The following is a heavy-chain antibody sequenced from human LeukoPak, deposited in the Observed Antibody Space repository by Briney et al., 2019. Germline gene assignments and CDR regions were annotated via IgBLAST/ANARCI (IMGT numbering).Heavy chain of an antibody. V-gene: IGHV4-4*07. Sequence: SETLSLTCTVSGGSVSSYYRSWIRQPAGKGLEWIGRIYTSGSTNYNPSLRSRVTMSVDTPKDQFSLKLSSVTAADTAVYYCVRVLAYRYDGSGDYDAFDIWGQGTKVTVSS. D-gene: IGHD3-22*01. CDR3: VRVLAYRYDGSGDYDAFDI. J-gene: IGHJ3*02. CDR1: GGSVSSYY. CDR2: IYTSGST.